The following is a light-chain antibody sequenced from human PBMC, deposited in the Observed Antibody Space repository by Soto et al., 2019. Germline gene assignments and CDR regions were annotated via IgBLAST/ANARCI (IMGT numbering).Light chain of an antibody. CDR1: SSNIGAGYD. CDR3: QSYDSSLNGLL. J-gene: IGLJ2*01. CDR2: GNS. Sequence: QLVLTQPPSVSGAPGQRVTISCTGSSSNIGAGYDVHWYQQLPGTAPKLLIYGNSNRPSGVPDRFSGSKSGTSASLAITGLQAEDEADYYCQSYDSSLNGLLFGGGTKVTVL. V-gene: IGLV1-40*01.